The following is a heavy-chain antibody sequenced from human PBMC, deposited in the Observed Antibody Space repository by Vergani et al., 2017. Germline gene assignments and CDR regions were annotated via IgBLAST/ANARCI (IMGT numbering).Heavy chain of an antibody. CDR3: AKAKDIVVVVAAMDY. Sequence: EVQLLESGGGLVQPGGSLRLSCAASGFTFSSYAMSWVRQAPGKGLEWVSAISGSGGSTYYADSVKGRFTISRDNSKNTLYLQMNSLRGEDTAVYYCAKAKDIVVVVAAMDYWGQGTLVTVSS. J-gene: IGHJ4*02. V-gene: IGHV3-23*01. CDR1: GFTFSSYA. CDR2: ISGSGGST. D-gene: IGHD2-15*01.